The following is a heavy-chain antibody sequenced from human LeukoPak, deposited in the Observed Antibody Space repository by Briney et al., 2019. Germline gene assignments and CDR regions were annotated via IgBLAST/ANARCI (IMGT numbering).Heavy chain of an antibody. CDR1: GIRFSGSG. D-gene: IGHD6-19*01. V-gene: IGHV3-30*02. CDR2: IQNHGGDK. CDR3: AREGGVVVAGTFDY. Sequence: GGSLRLSCAASGIRFSGSGMHWVRQAPGKALEWVSFIQNHGGDKNYADSVKGRFTVSRDNSQNTVYLQMNTLRPEDTAVYYCAREGGVVVAGTFDYWGQGTLVTVSS. J-gene: IGHJ4*02.